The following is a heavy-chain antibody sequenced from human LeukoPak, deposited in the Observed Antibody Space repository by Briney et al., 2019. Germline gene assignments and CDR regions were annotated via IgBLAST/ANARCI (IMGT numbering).Heavy chain of an antibody. J-gene: IGHJ4*02. D-gene: IGHD2-2*02. V-gene: IGHV3-21*01. Sequence: GGSLRLSCAASGFTFSSYSMNWVRQAPGKGLEWVSSISSSSSYIYYADSVKGRFTISRDNAKNSLYLRMNSLRAEDTAVYYCARVSWGYCSSTSCYTEPHYYFDYWGQGTLVTVSS. CDR3: ARVSWGYCSSTSCYTEPHYYFDY. CDR2: ISSSSSYI. CDR1: GFTFSSYS.